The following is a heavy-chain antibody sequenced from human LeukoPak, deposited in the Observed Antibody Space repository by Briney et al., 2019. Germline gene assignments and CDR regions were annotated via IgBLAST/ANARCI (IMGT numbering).Heavy chain of an antibody. Sequence: SETLSLTCTVSGGSISSSGYYWGWIRQPPGKGLEWIGSIYYSGSTYYNPSLKSRVTISVDTSKNQFSLKLSSVTAADTAVYYCARVTGGSGSYYNVGFDYWGQGTLVTVSS. CDR1: GGSISSSGYY. CDR2: IYYSGST. V-gene: IGHV4-39*07. CDR3: ARVTGGSGSYYNVGFDY. D-gene: IGHD3-10*01. J-gene: IGHJ4*02.